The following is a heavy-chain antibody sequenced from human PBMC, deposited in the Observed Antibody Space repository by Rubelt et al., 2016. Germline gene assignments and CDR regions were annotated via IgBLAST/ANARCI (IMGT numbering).Heavy chain of an antibody. CDR2: ISGSGGST. CDR3: ASEENWSGYFAFDY. J-gene: IGHJ4*02. CDR1: GFTFSSYA. Sequence: EVQLLESGGGLVQPGGSLRLSCAASGFTFSSYAMSWVRQAPGKGLEWVSAISGSGGSTYYADSVKGRVTISRDNAKNSLYLQMNSLRAEDTAVYYCASEENWSGYFAFDYWGQGTLVTVSS. V-gene: IGHV3-23*01. D-gene: IGHD3-3*01.